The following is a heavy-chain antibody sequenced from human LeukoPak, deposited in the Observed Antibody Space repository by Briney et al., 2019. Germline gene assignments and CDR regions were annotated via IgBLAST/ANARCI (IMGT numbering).Heavy chain of an antibody. V-gene: IGHV3-48*02. CDR1: GFTFSSYG. D-gene: IGHD7-27*01. J-gene: IGHJ4*01. Sequence: PGRSLRLSCAATGFTFSSYGMHWVRQAPGQGLEWVSYISSSSSNIYYADSVKGRFTISRDNAKNSLYLQMNSLRDEDTAVYYCATSWGKLDYWGHGTLVTVSS. CDR3: ATSWGKLDY. CDR2: ISSSSSNI.